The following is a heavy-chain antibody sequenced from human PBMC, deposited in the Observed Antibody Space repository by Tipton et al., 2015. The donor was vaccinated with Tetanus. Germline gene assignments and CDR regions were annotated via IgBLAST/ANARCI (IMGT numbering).Heavy chain of an antibody. J-gene: IGHJ4*02. CDR1: GFTFSNYA. CDR3: AKALKTLIYQCFDY. Sequence: SLRLSCAASGFTFSNYAMGWVRQAPGKGLEWISSINGTGSVTYHADSVKGRFTISRDNSKNTLYLQMNSLRAEDTAIYFCAKALKTLIYQCFDYWGQGTLVTVSS. CDR2: INGTGSVT. D-gene: IGHD2-2*01. V-gene: IGHV3-23*01.